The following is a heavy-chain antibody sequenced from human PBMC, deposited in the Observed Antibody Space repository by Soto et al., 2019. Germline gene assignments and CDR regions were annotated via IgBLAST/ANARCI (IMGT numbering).Heavy chain of an antibody. CDR3: AKAHHSGSYSSPLFNYYYYYGMDV. CDR1: GFTFSSYG. D-gene: IGHD1-26*01. CDR2: ISYDGSNK. J-gene: IGHJ6*02. V-gene: IGHV3-30*18. Sequence: GGSLRLSCAASGFTFSSYGMHWVRQAPGKGLEWVAVISYDGSNKYYADSVKGRFTISRDNSKNTLYLQMNSLRAEDTAVYYCAKAHHSGSYSSPLFNYYYYYGMDVWGQGTTVTVSS.